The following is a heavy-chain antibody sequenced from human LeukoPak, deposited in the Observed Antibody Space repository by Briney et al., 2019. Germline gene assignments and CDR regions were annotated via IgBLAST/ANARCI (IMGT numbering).Heavy chain of an antibody. CDR2: ISSSGNTK. Sequence: PGGSLRLSCAASGFTFSDYYMTWIRQAPGKGLEWVSYISSSGNTKYYADSVKGRFTISRDNAKNSLYLQMNSLRAEDTAVYYCARDPSTSDYFDYWGQGTLVTVSS. J-gene: IGHJ4*02. CDR1: GFTFSDYY. V-gene: IGHV3-11*01. CDR3: ARDPSTSDYFDY.